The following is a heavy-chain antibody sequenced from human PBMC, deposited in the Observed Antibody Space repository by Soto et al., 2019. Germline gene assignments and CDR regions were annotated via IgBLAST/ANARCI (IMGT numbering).Heavy chain of an antibody. D-gene: IGHD3-10*01. J-gene: IGHJ4*02. CDR3: ARGVEGAVACVCL. CDR1: GDTSTSYA. Sequence: QVRLVQSGGEVKKPGSSVKVSCKISGDTSTSYAITWVRQAPGQALEWLGCISLYIETTKYAQKFQGRVTITADTSTNIAYMELRSLRSEDTAVYYCARGVEGAVACVCLWGQGTLVTVSS. CDR2: ISLYIETT. V-gene: IGHV1-69*06.